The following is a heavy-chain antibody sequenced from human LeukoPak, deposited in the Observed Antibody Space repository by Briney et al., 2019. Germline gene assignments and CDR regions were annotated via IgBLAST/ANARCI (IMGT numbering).Heavy chain of an antibody. Sequence: GAPVKVSCKASGYTFTSYGISWVRQAPGQGLEWMGWISAYNGNTNYAQKLQGRVTMTTDTSTSTAYMELRSLRSDDTAVYYCARLPRPTSYYYYYYMDVWGKGTTVTVSS. J-gene: IGHJ6*03. V-gene: IGHV1-18*01. CDR3: ARLPRPTSYYYYYYMDV. CDR1: GYTFTSYG. D-gene: IGHD6-6*01. CDR2: ISAYNGNT.